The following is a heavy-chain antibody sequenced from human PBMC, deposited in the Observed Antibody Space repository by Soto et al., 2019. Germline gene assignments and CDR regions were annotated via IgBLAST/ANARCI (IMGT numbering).Heavy chain of an antibody. CDR1: GFTFTTYA. J-gene: IGHJ4*02. Sequence: EVQLLESGGGLVQPGGSLRLSCAASGFTFTTYAMSWVRQAPGKGLEWVSGVTDSGGKTYYADSVKGRFTISRDNSKNTLYLXXXXXXXXXXAXXXXXXXXXVAATTPEFDYWGQGTLVTVSS. CDR3: XXXXXVAATTPEFDY. CDR2: VTDSGGKT. V-gene: IGHV3-23*01. D-gene: IGHD2-15*01.